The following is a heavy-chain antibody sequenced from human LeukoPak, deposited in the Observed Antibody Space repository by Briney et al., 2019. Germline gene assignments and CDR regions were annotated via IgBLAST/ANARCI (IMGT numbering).Heavy chain of an antibody. V-gene: IGHV3-23*01. CDR2: ISGSGGST. J-gene: IGHJ4*02. CDR3: AKDVVGARAADY. CDR1: GFTFSSYA. D-gene: IGHD1-26*01. Sequence: GGSLRLSCAASGFTFSSYAMNWVRQAPGKGLEWVSAISGSGGSTYYADSVKGRFTISRDNSKNTLYLEMNSLRAEDTATYYCAKDVVGARAADYWGQGTLVTVSS.